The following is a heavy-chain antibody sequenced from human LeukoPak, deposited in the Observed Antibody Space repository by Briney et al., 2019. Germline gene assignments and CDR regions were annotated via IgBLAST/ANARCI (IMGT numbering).Heavy chain of an antibody. V-gene: IGHV3-30-3*01. J-gene: IGHJ4*02. D-gene: IGHD6-13*01. CDR1: GFTFSSYA. CDR3: ARDIFEYSSCWYAQMAY. CDR2: ISYDGSNK. Sequence: GGSLRLSCAASGFTFSSYAMHWVRQAPGKGLEWVAVISYDGSNKYYADSVKGRFTISRDNSKNMLYLQMNSLRAEDTAVYYCARDIFEYSSCWYAQMAYWGQGTLVTVSS.